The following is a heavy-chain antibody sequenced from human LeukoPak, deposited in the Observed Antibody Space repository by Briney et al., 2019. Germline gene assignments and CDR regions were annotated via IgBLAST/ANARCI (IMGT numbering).Heavy chain of an antibody. CDR3: ARAYDYGSGEGFDP. D-gene: IGHD3-10*01. Sequence: SVKVSCKASGGTFSSYAISWVRQAPGQGLEWMGGIIPIFGTTNYAQKFQDRVTITADKSTSTAYMELSSLRSEDTAVYYCARAYDYGSGEGFDPWGQGTLVTVSS. V-gene: IGHV1-69*06. CDR2: IIPIFGTT. J-gene: IGHJ5*02. CDR1: GGTFSSYA.